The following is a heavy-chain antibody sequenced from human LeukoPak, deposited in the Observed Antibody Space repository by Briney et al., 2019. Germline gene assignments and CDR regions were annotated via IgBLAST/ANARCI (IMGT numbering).Heavy chain of an antibody. CDR2: ISTTSGTI. Sequence: PGGSLRLSCTTSKFNFNSYGMNWVRQAPGKGLEWVSYISTTSGTIHYADSVKGRFTISRDNAKNSLYLQMNSLRAEDTAVYYCASLGHGSGWFFDYWGQGTLVTVSS. CDR1: KFNFNSYG. D-gene: IGHD6-19*01. J-gene: IGHJ4*02. V-gene: IGHV3-48*04. CDR3: ASLGHGSGWFFDY.